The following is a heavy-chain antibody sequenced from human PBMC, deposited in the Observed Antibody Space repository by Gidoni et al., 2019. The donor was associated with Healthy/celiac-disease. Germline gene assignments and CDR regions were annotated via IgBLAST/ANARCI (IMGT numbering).Heavy chain of an antibody. CDR3: AKVVSSSSRYCSTTRCSPCVH. J-gene: IGHJ4*02. CDR2: ISGGGGNT. D-gene: IGHD2-2*01. CDR1: GFTFSTYA. V-gene: IGHV3-23*01. Sequence: EVQLLESGGVLVQPGGSLRLSCAAPGFTFSTYALVCVRQAPGKGLERVSGISGGGGNTFYADSVKGRFTISRDNSKNTRYLRMNSLREEGTGIYYCAKVVSSSSRYCSTTRCSPCVHWGQGTLVTVSP.